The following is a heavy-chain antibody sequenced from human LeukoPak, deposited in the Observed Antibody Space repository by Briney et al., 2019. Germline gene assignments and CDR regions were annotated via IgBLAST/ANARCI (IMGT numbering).Heavy chain of an antibody. CDR2: ISSSGSTI. Sequence: GGSLRLSCAASGFTFNTYTMNWVRQAPGKGLEWVSYISSSGSTIYYADSVKGRFTISRDNAKNSLYLQMNSLRAEDTAVYYCARVGNTMIDYWGQGTLVTVSS. J-gene: IGHJ4*02. V-gene: IGHV3-48*04. CDR1: GFTFNTYT. CDR3: ARVGNTMIDY. D-gene: IGHD3-22*01.